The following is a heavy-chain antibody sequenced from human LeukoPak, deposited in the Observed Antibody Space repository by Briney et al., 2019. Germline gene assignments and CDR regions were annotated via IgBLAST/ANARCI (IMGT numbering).Heavy chain of an antibody. V-gene: IGHV4-59*08. J-gene: IGHJ4*02. CDR2: IYQSGGT. CDR1: GGSISSYY. Sequence: SETLSLTCTVSGGSISSYYWSWIRQPPGRGLEWFGYIYQSGGTNYNPSLKSRVTISVDTSKNQFSLNLSSVTAADTAIYYCARRIETYYYDTSGYYFGYYFDYWGQGTLVTVSS. D-gene: IGHD3-22*01. CDR3: ARRIETYYYDTSGYYFGYYFDY.